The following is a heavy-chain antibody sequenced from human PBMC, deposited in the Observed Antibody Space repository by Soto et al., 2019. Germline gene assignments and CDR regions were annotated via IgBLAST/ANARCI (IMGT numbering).Heavy chain of an antibody. CDR2: IYSGGST. CDR1: GFTVCSNY. V-gene: IGHV3-53*04. J-gene: IGHJ6*02. CDR3: ARDRYGDYFYGMDV. Sequence: EVQLVESGGGLVQPGGSLRLSCAASGFTVCSNYMSWVRQAPGKGLEWVSVIYSGGSTYYADSVKGRFTISRHNSKNTLYLQMNSLRAEDTAVYYCARDRYGDYFYGMDVWGQGTTVTVSS. D-gene: IGHD4-17*01.